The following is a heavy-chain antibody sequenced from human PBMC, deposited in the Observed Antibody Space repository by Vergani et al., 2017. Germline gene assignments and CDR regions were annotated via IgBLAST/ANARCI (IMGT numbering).Heavy chain of an antibody. D-gene: IGHD3-9*01. CDR2: IYTGGST. J-gene: IGHJ6*04. CDR1: GFTFSNSA. CDR3: ARDLRDYDMLTGYYAYGMYV. V-gene: IGHV3-66*02. Sequence: EVHLLESGGGLVQSGGSLRLSCAASGFTFSNSAVSWVRQAPGRGLAWVSVIYTGGSTYYADSVKGRFIILRNNSKNTLYLQMNTLRAEDTAVYYCARDLRDYDMLTGYYAYGMYVWGEATTVTVSS.